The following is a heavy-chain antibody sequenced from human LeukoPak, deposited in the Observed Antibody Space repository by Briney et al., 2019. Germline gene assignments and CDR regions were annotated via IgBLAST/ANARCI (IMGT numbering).Heavy chain of an antibody. J-gene: IGHJ6*03. V-gene: IGHV3-21*01. Sequence: GGSLTLSCATSGFTFSTYNMNWVRQAPGKGLEWVSSISSDSNYIYYSNSVNGRFTIPRDNAKSSLYLQMNSLRAEDTAVYYCARGNYDFWTPYMDVWGKGTTVTVSS. CDR2: ISSDSNYI. CDR1: GFTFSTYN. D-gene: IGHD3-3*01. CDR3: ARGNYDFWTPYMDV.